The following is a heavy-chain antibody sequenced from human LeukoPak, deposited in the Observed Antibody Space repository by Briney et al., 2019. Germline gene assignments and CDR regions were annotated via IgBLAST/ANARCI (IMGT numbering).Heavy chain of an antibody. CDR3: AKAASYFDWLFDY. CDR1: GSTSSRNF. D-gene: IGHD3-9*01. Sequence: GGSLRLSCAVSGSTSSRNFMSWVRQTPEKGLEWVANIDQDGSEKNYVDSVKGRFTISRDNSKNTLYLQMNSLRAEDTAVYYCAKAASYFDWLFDYWGQGTLVTVSS. CDR2: IDQDGSEK. J-gene: IGHJ4*02. V-gene: IGHV3-7*01.